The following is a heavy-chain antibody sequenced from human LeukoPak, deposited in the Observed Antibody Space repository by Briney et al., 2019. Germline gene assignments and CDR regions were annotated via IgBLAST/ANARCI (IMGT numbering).Heavy chain of an antibody. V-gene: IGHV4-4*02. CDR2: ISLAGQT. CDR3: ARHGAVAGTDPNFDY. CDR1: GGSISGTNW. D-gene: IGHD6-19*01. Sequence: SGTLSLTCGVSGGSISGTNWWSWVRQPPGQGLEWIGEISLAGQTNYNPSLNGRVTISVDTSKNQFSLKLSSVTAADTAVYYCARHGAVAGTDPNFDYWGQGTLVTVSS. J-gene: IGHJ4*02.